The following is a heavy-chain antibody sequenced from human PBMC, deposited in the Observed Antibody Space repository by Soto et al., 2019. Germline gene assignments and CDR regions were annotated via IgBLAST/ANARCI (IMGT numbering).Heavy chain of an antibody. CDR2: IIPVFGTV. J-gene: IGHJ4*02. D-gene: IGHD3-16*01. CDR3: AKVMAAAGYDS. CDR1: GGTFGNSA. V-gene: IGHV1-69*01. Sequence: QVKLVQSGAEVKKPGSSVKVSCKASGGTFGNSAISWVRQEPGQGLEWMGGIIPVFGTVNYAQKFEGRVTIAADESTSTVFMKMSRLISEYTAVYYCAKVMAAAGYDSWGQGTLVTVSS.